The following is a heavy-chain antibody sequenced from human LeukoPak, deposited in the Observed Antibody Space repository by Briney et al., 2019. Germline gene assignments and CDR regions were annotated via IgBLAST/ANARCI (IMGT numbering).Heavy chain of an antibody. CDR2: IRYDGSDK. CDR1: GFTFSSHG. D-gene: IGHD1-26*01. Sequence: GGSLRLSCAASGFTFSSHGIHWVRQAPVKGLEWVAFIRYDGSDKYFADIVKGRFTISRDNSKNTVYLQMNSLRVEDTAIYYCARDPLTGSYGVNWLDPWGQGTLVTVSS. J-gene: IGHJ5*02. V-gene: IGHV3-30*02. CDR3: ARDPLTGSYGVNWLDP.